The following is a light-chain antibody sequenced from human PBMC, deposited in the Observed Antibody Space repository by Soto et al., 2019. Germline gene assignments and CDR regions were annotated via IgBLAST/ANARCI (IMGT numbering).Light chain of an antibody. Sequence: QLVLTQSSSASASLGSSVKLTCTLSSGHSSYIIAWHQQQTGKAPRFLMTVEGSGNYNKGSGVPDRVSGSSAGADRYLTIPNLQSEDEATYYCDTWDTNTQVFGGGTKLTVL. CDR3: DTWDTNTQV. CDR1: SGHSSYI. CDR2: VEGSGNY. V-gene: IGLV4-60*03. J-gene: IGLJ2*01.